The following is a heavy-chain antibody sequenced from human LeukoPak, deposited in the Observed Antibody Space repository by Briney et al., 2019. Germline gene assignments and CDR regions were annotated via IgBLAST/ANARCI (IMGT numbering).Heavy chain of an antibody. CDR1: CYTFTSYG. Sequence: GASVQVSCKASCYTFTSYGISWVRQAAGQGLGWTGWISAYNGNTNYAQKLQGRVTMTTDTSTSTAYMELRSLRSDDTAVYYCARSLYCSGGSCLLGVYYFDYWGQGTLDTVSS. J-gene: IGHJ4*02. D-gene: IGHD2-15*01. CDR2: ISAYNGNT. V-gene: IGHV1-18*01. CDR3: ARSLYCSGGSCLLGVYYFDY.